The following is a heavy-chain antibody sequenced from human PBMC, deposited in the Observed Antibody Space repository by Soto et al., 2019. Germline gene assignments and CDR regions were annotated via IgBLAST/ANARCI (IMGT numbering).Heavy chain of an antibody. Sequence: SVKVSCKASGGTFSSYAISWVRQAPGHGLEWMGGIIPIFGTANYAQKFQGRVTLTADESTSTAYMQLSSLRSEDTAVYYCARGGYCSGGSCYRHWFDPWGQGTLVTVSS. CDR2: IIPIFGTA. CDR3: ARGGYCSGGSCYRHWFDP. V-gene: IGHV1-69*13. J-gene: IGHJ5*02. D-gene: IGHD2-15*01. CDR1: GGTFSSYA.